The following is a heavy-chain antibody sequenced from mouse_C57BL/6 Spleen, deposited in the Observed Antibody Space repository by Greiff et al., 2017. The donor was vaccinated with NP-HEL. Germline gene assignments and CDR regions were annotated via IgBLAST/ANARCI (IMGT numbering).Heavy chain of an antibody. Sequence: QVQLQQPGAELVKPGASVKLSCKASGYTFTSYWMHWVKQRPGQGLEWIGMIHPNSGSTNYNEKFKSKATLTVDKSSSTAYMQLSSLTSEDSAVYYCASPLTGSYLDYWGQGTTLTVSS. V-gene: IGHV1-64*01. CDR3: ASPLTGSYLDY. CDR1: GYTFTSYW. D-gene: IGHD4-1*01. CDR2: IHPNSGST. J-gene: IGHJ2*01.